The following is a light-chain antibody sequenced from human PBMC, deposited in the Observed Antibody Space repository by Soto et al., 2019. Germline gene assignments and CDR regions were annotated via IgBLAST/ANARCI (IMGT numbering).Light chain of an antibody. J-gene: IGLJ2*01. CDR1: SSNIGNNT. Sequence: QSVLTQPPSASGTPGQRITISCSGTSSNIGNNTVHWYQQVPGTTPKLLIYSNNQRPSGALDRFSGSKSGTSASLAISGLQSEDEADYYCAAWDDSLNAVVFGGGTKLTVL. CDR2: SNN. V-gene: IGLV1-44*01. CDR3: AAWDDSLNAVV.